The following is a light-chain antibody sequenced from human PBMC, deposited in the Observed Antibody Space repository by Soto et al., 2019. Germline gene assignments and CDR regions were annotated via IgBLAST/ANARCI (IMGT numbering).Light chain of an antibody. CDR2: LNSDGSH. CDR1: SGHSSCA. J-gene: IGLJ1*01. CDR3: QTWGTGIRV. V-gene: IGLV4-69*01. Sequence: QLVLTQSPSASASLGASVKLTCTLSSGHSSCAIAWHQQQPEKGPRYLMKLNSDGSHSKGDGIPDRFSGSSSGAERYLTISGLQSEDEADYYCQTWGTGIRVFGTGTKVTVL.